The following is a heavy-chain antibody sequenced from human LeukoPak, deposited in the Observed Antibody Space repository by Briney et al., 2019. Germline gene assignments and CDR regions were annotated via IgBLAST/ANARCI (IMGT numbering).Heavy chain of an antibody. D-gene: IGHD3-10*01. CDR2: ISSSGSTI. CDR3: ATDGSGSYYNAPLDY. J-gene: IGHJ4*02. Sequence: PGGSLRFSCAASGFTFSDYYMSWIRHAPGEGLGWVSYISSSGSTIYYADSVKGRFTISRDNAKNSLYLQMNSLRAEDTAVYYCATDGSGSYYNAPLDYWGQGTLVTVSS. CDR1: GFTFSDYY. V-gene: IGHV3-11*04.